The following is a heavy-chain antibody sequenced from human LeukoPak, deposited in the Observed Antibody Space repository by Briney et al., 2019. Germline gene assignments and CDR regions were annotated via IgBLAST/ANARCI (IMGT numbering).Heavy chain of an antibody. D-gene: IGHD3-3*01. J-gene: IGHJ4*02. Sequence: ASVKVSCKASGYTFTSYDINWVRQATGQGLEWMGWMNPNSGNTNYAQKLQGRVTMTTDTSTSTAYMELRSLRSDDTAVYYCARSQITIFGVVTKIDYWGQGTLVTVSS. CDR2: MNPNSGNT. V-gene: IGHV1-18*01. CDR1: GYTFTSYD. CDR3: ARSQITIFGVVTKIDY.